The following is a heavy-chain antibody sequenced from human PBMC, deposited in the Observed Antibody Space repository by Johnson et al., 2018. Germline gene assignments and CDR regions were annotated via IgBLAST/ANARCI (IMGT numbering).Heavy chain of an antibody. J-gene: IGHJ6*02. CDR1: GFTFPRYA. V-gene: IGHV3-23*01. CDR3: ARGGRGIYYYGMDV. Sequence: EVQLLESGGGLVQPGGSLRLSCAASGFTFPRYAMTWVRQAPGKGLEWVSSISSSGGCTYYADSVKGRFTISRENSKNTLYLQMNSLRAEDTAVYYCARGGRGIYYYGMDVWGQGTTVTVSS. CDR2: ISSSGGCT.